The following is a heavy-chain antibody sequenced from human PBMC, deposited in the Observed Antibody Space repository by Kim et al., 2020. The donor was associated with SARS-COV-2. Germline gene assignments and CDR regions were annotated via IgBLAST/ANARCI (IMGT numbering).Heavy chain of an antibody. D-gene: IGHD2-2*01. V-gene: IGHV1-3*01. J-gene: IGHJ3*02. CDR3: GRGEIGYCSSTTCSDAFDI. Sequence: ASVKVSCKASGFTFTNYGIHWVRQAPGQRLEWMGWINAGNGNTKYSQKFQGRVTITRDSSASAAYMELRSLRSEDTAIYYCGRGEIGYCSSTTCSDAFDIWGQGTMVTVSS. CDR1: GFTFTNYG. CDR2: INAGNGNT.